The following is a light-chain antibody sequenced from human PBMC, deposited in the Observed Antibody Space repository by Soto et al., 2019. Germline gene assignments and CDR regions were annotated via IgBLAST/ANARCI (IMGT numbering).Light chain of an antibody. V-gene: IGKV1-9*01. Sequence: DIRLTQSPSFLSASVGDRVTITCRASQGISSYLAWYQQIPGKAPNLLIYAASTLQSGVPSRFSGSGSGTEFTLTISSLQPEDFATYYCHQLNSYPHTFGQGTRLEIK. CDR3: HQLNSYPHT. CDR2: AAS. J-gene: IGKJ5*01. CDR1: QGISSY.